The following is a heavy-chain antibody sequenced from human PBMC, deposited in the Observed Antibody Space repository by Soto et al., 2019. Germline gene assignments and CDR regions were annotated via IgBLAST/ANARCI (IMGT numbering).Heavy chain of an antibody. V-gene: IGHV3-30*18. CDR2: ISYDGSNK. CDR3: AKDYGYCSGGSCYSSGWFDP. D-gene: IGHD2-15*01. Sequence: QVQLVESGGGVVQPGRSLRLSCAASGFTFSSYGMHWVRQAPGKGLEWVAVISYDGSNKYYADSVKGRFTISRDNAKNPLYLKMNSLRAEDTAVYYCAKDYGYCSGGSCYSSGWFDPWGQGTLVTVSS. J-gene: IGHJ5*02. CDR1: GFTFSSYG.